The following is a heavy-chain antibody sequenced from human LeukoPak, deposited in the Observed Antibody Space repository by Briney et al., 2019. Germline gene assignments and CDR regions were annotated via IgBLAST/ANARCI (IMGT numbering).Heavy chain of an antibody. J-gene: IGHJ6*04. D-gene: IGHD5-24*01. CDR3: ARVRWAAQEMDV. Sequence: PGGSLRLSCAASGFTFSDYYMSWIRQAPGKGLEWVSYINSSGSTIYYADSVKGRFTISRDNAKNSLYPQMNSLRAEDTAVYYCARVRWAAQEMDVWGKGTTVTVSS. CDR2: INSSGSTI. V-gene: IGHV3-11*01. CDR1: GFTFSDYY.